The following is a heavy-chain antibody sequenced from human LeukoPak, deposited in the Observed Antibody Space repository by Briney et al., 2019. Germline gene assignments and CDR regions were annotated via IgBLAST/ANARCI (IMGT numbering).Heavy chain of an antibody. CDR1: GYTLTELS. CDR3: ATGLYFDWLVAFDI. D-gene: IGHD3-9*01. Sequence: ASVKVSCKVSGYTLTELSMHWVRQAPGKGLEWMGGFDPEDGETIYAQKFQGRVTMTEDTSTDTAYMELSSLRSEDTAVYYCATGLYFDWLVAFDIWGQGTVVTVSS. V-gene: IGHV1-24*01. CDR2: FDPEDGET. J-gene: IGHJ3*02.